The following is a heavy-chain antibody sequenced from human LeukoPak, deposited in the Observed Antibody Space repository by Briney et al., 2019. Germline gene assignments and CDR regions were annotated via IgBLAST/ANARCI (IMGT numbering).Heavy chain of an antibody. CDR1: GGSFSGYY. V-gene: IGHV4-34*01. D-gene: IGHD2/OR15-2a*01. CDR3: AWIRLSSYMDV. Sequence: SETLSLTCAVYGGSFSGYYWSWIRQPPGKGLEWIGEINHSGSTNYNPSLKSRVTISADTPKNQFSLKLSSVTAADTAVYYCAWIRLSSYMDVWGKGTTVTISS. J-gene: IGHJ6*03. CDR2: INHSGST.